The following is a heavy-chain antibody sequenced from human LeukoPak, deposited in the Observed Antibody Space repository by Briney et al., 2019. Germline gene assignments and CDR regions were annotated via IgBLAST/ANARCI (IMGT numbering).Heavy chain of an antibody. Sequence: GGSLRLSCAASGFTFSIYSMNWVRQSPGKGLEWVAVISYDGSIEYYADSVKGRFTISRDDSRNTLYLQVNRLRPEDTALYYCAKDLQHLVQGVSFDYWVQGTLVTVSS. D-gene: IGHD6-13*01. V-gene: IGHV3-30*18. J-gene: IGHJ4*02. CDR2: ISYDGSIE. CDR3: AKDLQHLVQGVSFDY. CDR1: GFTFSIYS.